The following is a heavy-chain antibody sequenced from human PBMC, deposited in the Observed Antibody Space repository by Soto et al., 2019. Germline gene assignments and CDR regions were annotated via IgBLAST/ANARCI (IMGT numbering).Heavy chain of an antibody. D-gene: IGHD5-12*01. CDR1: GGTFSSYA. J-gene: IGHJ4*02. V-gene: IGHV1-69*01. Sequence: QVQLVQSGAEVKKPGSSVKVSCKASGGTFSSYAISWVRQAPGQGLEWMGGIIPIFGTANYAQKFQGRVTITAEESTSKAYMELSSLRSEDTAVYYCARDEMLGSDGYNLVHDYWGQGTLVTVSS. CDR3: ARDEMLGSDGYNLVHDY. CDR2: IIPIFGTA.